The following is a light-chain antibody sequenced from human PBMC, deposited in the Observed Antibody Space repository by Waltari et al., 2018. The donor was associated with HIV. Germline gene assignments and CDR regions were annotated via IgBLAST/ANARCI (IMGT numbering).Light chain of an antibody. V-gene: IGLV2-23*01. CDR2: VGS. CDR3: CAYVGTLTPA. Sequence: QSALTQPASVSGSPGQSITISCNATAVDIGYMTFVSWDQQFSVRAPQLIIYVGSTRSSRVSHRFSASKSGKTASLTISGLQTADEAIYYCCAYVGTLTPAFGGGTQLTVL. J-gene: IGLJ3*02. CDR1: AVDIGYMTF.